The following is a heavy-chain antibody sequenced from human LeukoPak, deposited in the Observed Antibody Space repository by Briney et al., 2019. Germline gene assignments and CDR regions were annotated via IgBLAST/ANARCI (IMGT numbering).Heavy chain of an antibody. CDR1: GFSFYTIG. CDR2: ISFDGSIT. J-gene: IGHJ4*02. Sequence: GGSLRLSCAASGFSFYTIGMHWVRQAPGKGLEWVAVISFDGSITYYADSVKGRFTISRDNSKNTLFLQMSSLRPEDTAVYYCAGGRLGSFSFDYWGQGTLVTVS. V-gene: IGHV3-30*03. CDR3: AGGRLGSFSFDY. D-gene: IGHD1-26*01.